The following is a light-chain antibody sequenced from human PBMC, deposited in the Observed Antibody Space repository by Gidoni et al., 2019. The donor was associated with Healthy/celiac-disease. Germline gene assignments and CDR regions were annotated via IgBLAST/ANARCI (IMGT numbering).Light chain of an antibody. J-gene: IGKJ2*01. CDR3: QQYGSSRYT. Sequence: EIVLTQSPGTLSLSPGERATLSCRASQSVSSSYLVWYQQKLGQAPRLLIYGASSRATGIPDRFSGSGSGTDFTLTISRLEPEDFAVYYCQQYGSSRYTFXXXTKLEIK. CDR2: GAS. V-gene: IGKV3-20*01. CDR1: QSVSSSY.